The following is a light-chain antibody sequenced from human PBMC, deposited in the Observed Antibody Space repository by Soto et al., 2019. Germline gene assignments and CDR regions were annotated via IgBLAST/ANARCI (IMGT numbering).Light chain of an antibody. V-gene: IGKV1D-12*01. Sequence: DIQMTQSPSSVSASVGDRVTITCRASQGISRWLAWYQQKPGKAPKLLIYTASTLETGVPLRFSGSGSGTDSTLTITNLQPEDFATYYCQQVHSFPLTFGGGTQVEI. CDR2: TAS. CDR3: QQVHSFPLT. J-gene: IGKJ4*01. CDR1: QGISRW.